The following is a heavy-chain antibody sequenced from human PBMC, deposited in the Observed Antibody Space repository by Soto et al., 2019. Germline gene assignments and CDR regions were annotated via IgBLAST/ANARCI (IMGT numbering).Heavy chain of an antibody. V-gene: IGHV3-23*01. J-gene: IGHJ4*02. CDR2: IGGDGGSP. CDR3: ASRATTGEIY. D-gene: IGHD1-26*01. Sequence: PGGSLRLSCAAAGFTFSSYAMSWVLQAPGKGLEWVSVIGGDGGSPNYADSVRGRFTVSRDNSKSTLYLQMDSLRAEDTAVYYCASRATTGEIYWGQRTLVTVSS. CDR1: GFTFSSYA.